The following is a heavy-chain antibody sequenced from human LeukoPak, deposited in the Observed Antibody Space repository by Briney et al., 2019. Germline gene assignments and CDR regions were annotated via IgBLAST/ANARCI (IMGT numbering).Heavy chain of an antibody. J-gene: IGHJ4*02. Sequence: GGSLRLSCSVSGFTLSSYAMHWVRQAPGKGLEYVSAVNSNGDRTYYADSVKGRFTISRDNSKNTLYLQMSNLRAEDTAVYYCVKVGRELLPTLFDYWGQGTLVTVSS. D-gene: IGHD1-26*01. CDR1: GFTLSSYA. CDR3: VKVGRELLPTLFDY. V-gene: IGHV3-64D*06. CDR2: VNSNGDRT.